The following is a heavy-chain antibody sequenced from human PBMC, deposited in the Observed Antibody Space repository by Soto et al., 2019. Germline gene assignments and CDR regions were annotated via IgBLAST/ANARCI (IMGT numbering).Heavy chain of an antibody. J-gene: IGHJ4*02. CDR1: GFTFSSYA. CDR3: AREGQEQWLVLARYFDY. V-gene: IGHV3-30-3*01. D-gene: IGHD6-19*01. CDR2: ISYDGSNK. Sequence: GGSLRLSCAASGFTFSSYAMHWVRQAPGKGLEGVAVISYDGSNKYYADSVKGRFTISRDNSKNTLYLQMNSLRAEDTAVYYCAREGQEQWLVLARYFDYWGQGTLVTVSS.